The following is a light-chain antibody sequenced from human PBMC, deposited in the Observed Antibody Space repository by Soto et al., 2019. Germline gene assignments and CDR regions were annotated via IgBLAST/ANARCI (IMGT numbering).Light chain of an antibody. CDR3: QQRRTWPLT. J-gene: IGKJ4*01. CDR1: PSVTNY. V-gene: IGKV3-11*01. CDR2: DAS. Sequence: EIVLTQSPATLSLSPGERATLSCRASPSVTNYLAWYQQKPGQPPRLLIYDASNRANGIPARFSGSGSGTDFTLTISSLEPEDFAVYYCQQRRTWPLTFGGGTKVDIK.